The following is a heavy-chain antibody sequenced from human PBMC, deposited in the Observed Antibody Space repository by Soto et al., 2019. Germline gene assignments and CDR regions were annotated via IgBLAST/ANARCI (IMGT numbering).Heavy chain of an antibody. CDR3: AGRTYYYGSGSSNYYYYGMDV. CDR1: GGTYSSYA. Sequence: SLKLSCKASGGTYSSYAIRWLRQAPGQGLEWMGGIIPIFGTANYAQKFQGRVTITADESTSTAYMELSSLRSEDTAVYYCAGRTYYYGSGSSNYYYYGMDVWGQGTTVTVSS. J-gene: IGHJ6*02. V-gene: IGHV1-69*13. D-gene: IGHD3-10*01. CDR2: IIPIFGTA.